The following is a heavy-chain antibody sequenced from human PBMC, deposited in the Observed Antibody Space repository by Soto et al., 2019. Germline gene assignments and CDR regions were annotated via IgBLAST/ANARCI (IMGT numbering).Heavy chain of an antibody. V-gene: IGHV3-30*18. CDR3: VKDGVSGWSDYFFDY. CDR1: GFTFSSYA. J-gene: IGHJ4*02. CDR2: ISYDGINK. Sequence: QVHLVESGGGVVQPVRSLRLSCAASGFTFSSYAMHWVRRTPGKGLECVALISYDGINKYYADSVKGRFTVSRDNSKSTLYLQMNSLSAEDTAVYYCVKDGVSGWSDYFFDYWGQGTLVTVSS. D-gene: IGHD6-19*01.